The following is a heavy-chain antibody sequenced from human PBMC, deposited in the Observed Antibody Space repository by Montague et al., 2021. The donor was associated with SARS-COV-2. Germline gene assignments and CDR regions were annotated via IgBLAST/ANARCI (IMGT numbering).Heavy chain of an antibody. J-gene: IGHJ6*03. CDR1: GFTFSSYS. Sequence: SLRLSCAASGFTFSSYSMNWVRQAPGKGLEWVSSISSSSSYIYYADSVKGRFTISRDNAKNSLYLQMNSLRAEDTAVYYCARDPALYYYYMDVWGKGTTVTVFS. V-gene: IGHV3-21*01. CDR2: ISSSSSYI. CDR3: ARDPALYYYYMDV.